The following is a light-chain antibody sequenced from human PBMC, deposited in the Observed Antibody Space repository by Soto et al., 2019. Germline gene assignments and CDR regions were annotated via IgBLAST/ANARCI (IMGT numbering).Light chain of an antibody. V-gene: IGKV3-11*01. J-gene: IGKJ2*02. Sequence: EVVLTQSPATLSLSPGERATLSCRASQSISNSLAWYQQKPGQAPRLLIYEASNRATGIPARFSGTGSGTDFTLTISSLEPEDFAVYYCQHRYNWLPCTFGQGTKLEIK. CDR3: QHRYNWLPCT. CDR2: EAS. CDR1: QSISNS.